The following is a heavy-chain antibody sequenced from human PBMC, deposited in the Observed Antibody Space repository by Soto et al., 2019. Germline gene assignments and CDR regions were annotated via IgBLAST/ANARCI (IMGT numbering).Heavy chain of an antibody. D-gene: IGHD3-10*01. CDR3: TRDPYGPYAH. CDR1: GYTFSTYW. Sequence: EVQLVESGGGTVQPGGSLRLSCAASGYTFSTYWMHWVRQAPGKGLVWVSRINPESTTINYADSVRGRFTISRDNAKNTLSLPMNSLRADDTAVYYCTRDPYGPYAHWGQGTLVTVSP. CDR2: INPESTTI. V-gene: IGHV3-74*01. J-gene: IGHJ4*02.